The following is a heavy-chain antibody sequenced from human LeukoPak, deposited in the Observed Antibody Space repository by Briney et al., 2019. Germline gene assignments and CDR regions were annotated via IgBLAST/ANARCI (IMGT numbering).Heavy chain of an antibody. D-gene: IGHD3-22*01. V-gene: IGHV4-4*07. J-gene: IGHJ5*01. CDR2: VYTTGNT. CDR3: ARDRSYYSDTGADS. CDR1: SGSFSGYY. Sequence: PSETLSLTCAVYSGSFSGYYWSWIRQPAGKGLEWIGRVYTTGNTNYNPSLWSRVTISVDTSKNQFSLRLSSVTAADTAVYYCARDRSYYSDTGADSWGQGILVIVSS.